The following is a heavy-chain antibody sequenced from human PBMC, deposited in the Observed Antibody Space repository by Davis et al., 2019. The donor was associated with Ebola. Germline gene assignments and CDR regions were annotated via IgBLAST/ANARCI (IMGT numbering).Heavy chain of an antibody. CDR3: GRSYCTSPSCYYYNYGVDV. V-gene: IGHV1-2*02. D-gene: IGHD2-2*01. Sequence: ASVKVSCKASGYSFASYGVMWVRQAPGQGLEWMGWINPNSGGTNYAQKFQGRVTMTRDTSISTDYMELSRLRSDDTAVYYCGRSYCTSPSCYYYNYGVDVWGQGTTVTVSS. CDR2: INPNSGGT. CDR1: GYSFASYG. J-gene: IGHJ6*02.